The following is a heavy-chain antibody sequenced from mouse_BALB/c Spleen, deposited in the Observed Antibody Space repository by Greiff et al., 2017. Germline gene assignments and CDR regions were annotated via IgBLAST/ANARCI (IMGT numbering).Heavy chain of an antibody. CDR2: IDPENGDT. V-gene: IGHV14-4*02. Sequence: EVKLLESGAELVRSGASVKLSCTASGFNIKDYYMNWVKQRPEQGLEWIGWIDPENGDTEYAPNFQGKATMTAATSSNTAYLQLSSLTSEDTAVYYGNALGDGDFWGQGTTLTVSS. CDR3: NALGDGDF. D-gene: IGHD2-3*01. CDR1: GFNIKDYY. J-gene: IGHJ2*01.